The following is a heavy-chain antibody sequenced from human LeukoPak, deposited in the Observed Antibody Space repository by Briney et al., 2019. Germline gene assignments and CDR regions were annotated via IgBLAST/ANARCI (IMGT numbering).Heavy chain of an antibody. V-gene: IGHV3-23*01. Sequence: GGSLRLSCAASGFTFSSYAMSWVRQAPGKGLQWVAAISGGGGSTYYADSVKGRFTISRDNSKNTLYLQMNSLSADDTAVFYCARHDRGSGSPYYFDYWGQGTLVTVSP. CDR2: ISGGGGST. CDR3: ARHDRGSGSPYYFDY. J-gene: IGHJ4*02. CDR1: GFTFSSYA. D-gene: IGHD3-10*01.